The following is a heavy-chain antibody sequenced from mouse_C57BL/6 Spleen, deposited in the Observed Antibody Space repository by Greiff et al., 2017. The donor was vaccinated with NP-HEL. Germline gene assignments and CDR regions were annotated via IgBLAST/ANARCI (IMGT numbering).Heavy chain of an antibody. CDR3: ARGNSNYPLAY. CDR1: GYAFSSSW. D-gene: IGHD2-5*01. CDR2: IYPGDGDT. J-gene: IGHJ3*01. V-gene: IGHV1-82*01. Sequence: VKLMESGPELVKPGASVKISCKASGYAFSSSWMNWVKQRPGKGLEWIGRIYPGDGDTNYNGKFKGKATLTADKSSSTAYMQLSSLTSEDSAVYFCARGNSNYPLAYWGQGTLVTVSA.